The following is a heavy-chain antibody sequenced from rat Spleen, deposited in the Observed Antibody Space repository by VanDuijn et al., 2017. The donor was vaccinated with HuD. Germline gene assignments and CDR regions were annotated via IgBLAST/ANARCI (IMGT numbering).Heavy chain of an antibody. CDR1: GFTFSNYG. J-gene: IGHJ2*01. D-gene: IGHD4-3*01. V-gene: IGHV5-29*01. Sequence: EVRLVESGGGLVQPGRSLKLSCAASGFTFSNYGMAWVRQAPTKGLECVATIFYDGSGTYYRDSVKGRFTISRDTAQNTLYLQMNSLRSEDTATYYCARGGTGVMDAWGQGVMVTVSS. CDR3: ARGGTGVMDA. CDR2: IFYDGSGT.